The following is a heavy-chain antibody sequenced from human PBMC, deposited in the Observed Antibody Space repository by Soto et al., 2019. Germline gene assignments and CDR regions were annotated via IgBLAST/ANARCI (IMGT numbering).Heavy chain of an antibody. CDR2: ISSSSSYI. CDR3: ARGPRGTVTTDYYYGMDV. CDR1: GFTFSSYS. D-gene: IGHD4-17*01. Sequence: GGSLRLSCAASGFTFSSYSMNWVRQAPGKGLEWVSSISSSSSYIYYADSVKGRFTISRDNAKNSLYLQMNSLRAEDTAVYYCARGPRGTVTTDYYYGMDVRGQGTTVTVSS. J-gene: IGHJ6*02. V-gene: IGHV3-21*01.